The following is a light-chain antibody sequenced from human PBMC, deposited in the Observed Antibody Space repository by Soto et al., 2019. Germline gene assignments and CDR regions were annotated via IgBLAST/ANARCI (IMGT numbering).Light chain of an antibody. CDR2: TAS. V-gene: IGKV1-39*01. CDR3: QQSYSRPRT. J-gene: IGKJ1*01. CDR1: QTISTY. Sequence: DIHMTQSPSSLAASVGDRFTITCRASQTISTYLNWYQQKPGKAPNLLIYTASNLESGVPSRFSGSGSGTDFTLTISSLQPEDFATYFCQQSYSRPRTFGHGTKVDI.